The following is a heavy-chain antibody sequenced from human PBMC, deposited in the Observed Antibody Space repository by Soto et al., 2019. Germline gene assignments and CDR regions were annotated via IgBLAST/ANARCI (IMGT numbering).Heavy chain of an antibody. Sequence: EVPLVESGGGLVQPGESLKLSCAASGFTFSASGMHWVRQASGKGLEWVGRIRSKANNYGTAYAASVKGRFTISRDDSKNTAYLQMNSLKTEDTAVYYCTSTPAVAGTLAWGQGTLVTVSS. CDR3: TSTPAVAGTLA. J-gene: IGHJ4*02. CDR1: GFTFSASG. V-gene: IGHV3-73*02. CDR2: IRSKANNYGT. D-gene: IGHD6-19*01.